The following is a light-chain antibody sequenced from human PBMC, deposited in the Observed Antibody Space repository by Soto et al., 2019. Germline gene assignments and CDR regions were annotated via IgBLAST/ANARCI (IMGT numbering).Light chain of an antibody. CDR1: SSNIGAGYD. J-gene: IGLJ1*01. CDR3: QSYDSSLSGFV. CDR2: GNI. Sequence: QAVVTQTPSVSGAPGQRVTISCTGSSSNIGAGYDVHWYQQLPGTAPKLLIYGNINRPSGVPDRFSGSKSGTSASLAITGLRAEDEADYFCQSYDSSLSGFVFGTGTKVTVL. V-gene: IGLV1-40*01.